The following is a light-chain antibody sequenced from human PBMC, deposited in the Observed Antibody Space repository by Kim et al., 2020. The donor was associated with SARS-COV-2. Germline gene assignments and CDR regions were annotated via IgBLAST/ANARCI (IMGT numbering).Light chain of an antibody. CDR1: SSDVGDYDY. CDR3: CSYAGTYIFV. Sequence: GQSVTISCSGASSDVGDYDYVAWYQHHPGKAPNLMIYDVSERPSGVPDRFSASKSGNTASLTISGLQAEDEAEYYCCSYAGTYIFVFGGGTQLTVL. V-gene: IGLV2-11*01. J-gene: IGLJ2*01. CDR2: DVS.